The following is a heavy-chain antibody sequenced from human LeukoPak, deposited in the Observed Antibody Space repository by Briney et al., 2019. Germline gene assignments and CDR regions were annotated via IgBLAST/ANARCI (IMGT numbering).Heavy chain of an antibody. Sequence: ASVKVSCKASGGTFSSYAISWVRQAPGQGLEWMGGIIPIFGTANYAQKFQGRVTITADKSTSTAYMELSSLRSEDTAVYYCARNSQGGYDFYWFDPWGQGTLVTVSS. D-gene: IGHD5-12*01. CDR2: IIPIFGTA. CDR3: ARNSQGGYDFYWFDP. V-gene: IGHV1-69*06. CDR1: GGTFSSYA. J-gene: IGHJ5*02.